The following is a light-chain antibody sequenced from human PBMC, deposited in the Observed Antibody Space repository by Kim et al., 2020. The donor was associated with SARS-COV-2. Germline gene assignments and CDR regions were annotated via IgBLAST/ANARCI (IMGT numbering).Light chain of an antibody. CDR2: AAS. J-gene: IGKJ1*01. V-gene: IGKV3-20*01. CDR3: QQYGSSPPRT. CDR1: QSVSSSY. Sequence: PGERATLSCRASQSVSSSYLAWYQQKPGQAPRLLIYAASSRATGIPDRFSGSGSETDFTLTISRLEPEDFAVYYCQQYGSSPPRTFGQGTKVDIK.